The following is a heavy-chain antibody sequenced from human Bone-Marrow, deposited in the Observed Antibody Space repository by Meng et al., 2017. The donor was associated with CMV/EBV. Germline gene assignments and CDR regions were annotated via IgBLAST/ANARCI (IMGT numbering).Heavy chain of an antibody. CDR2: INHSGST. D-gene: IGHD5-24*01. V-gene: IGHV4-34*01. J-gene: IGHJ4*02. CDR3: ARGSRDGYNFDY. CDR1: GGSFSGYY. Sequence: TCAFYGGSFSGYYWSWIRQPPGKGLEWIGEINHSGSTNYNPSLKSRVTISVDTSKNQFSLKLSSVTAADTAVYYCARGSRDGYNFDYWGQGTLVTVSS.